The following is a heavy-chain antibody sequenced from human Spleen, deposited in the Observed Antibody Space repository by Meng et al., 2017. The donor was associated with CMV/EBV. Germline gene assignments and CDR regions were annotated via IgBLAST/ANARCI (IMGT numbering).Heavy chain of an antibody. CDR1: GYTFTSYY. D-gene: IGHD2/OR15-2a*01. J-gene: IGHJ3*02. CDR2: INPSGGST. Sequence: ASVKVSCKASGYTFTSYYIHWVRQAPGQGLEWMGIINPSGGSTTCAQKFQGRVTMTRDTSTSTVYMELSSLRSEDTAVYYCARGHIVNAFDIWGQGTMVTVSS. V-gene: IGHV1-46*01. CDR3: ARGHIVNAFDI.